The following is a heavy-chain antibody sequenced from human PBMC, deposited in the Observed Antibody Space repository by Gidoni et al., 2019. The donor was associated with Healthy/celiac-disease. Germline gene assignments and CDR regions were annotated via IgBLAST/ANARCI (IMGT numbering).Heavy chain of an antibody. CDR1: GFTFSSYA. V-gene: IGHV3-30-3*01. CDR3: AREAGLPDY. D-gene: IGHD4-17*01. J-gene: IGHJ4*02. CDR2: ISYDGSNK. Sequence: QVQLVESGGGGVQPGRSLRLSGAASGFTFSSYAMHWVRQAPGKGLEWVAVISYDGSNKYYADSVKGRFTISRDNSKNTLYLQMNSLRAEDTAVYYCAREAGLPDYWGQGTLVTVSS.